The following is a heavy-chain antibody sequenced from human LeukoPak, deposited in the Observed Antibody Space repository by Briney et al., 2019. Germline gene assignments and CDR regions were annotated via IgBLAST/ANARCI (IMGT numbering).Heavy chain of an antibody. J-gene: IGHJ3*01. V-gene: IGHV3-48*03. CDR1: GFTFSSYE. CDR2: ISSSGGII. CDR3: VHRRGDSGYD. D-gene: IGHD5-12*01. Sequence: PGGSLRLSCAASGFTFSSYEMNWVRQAPGKGLEWVAYISSSGGIIYYADSVKGRFTISRDNAKNSLYLQMNSLRAEDTAVYYCVHRRGDSGYDWGQGTMVTVSS.